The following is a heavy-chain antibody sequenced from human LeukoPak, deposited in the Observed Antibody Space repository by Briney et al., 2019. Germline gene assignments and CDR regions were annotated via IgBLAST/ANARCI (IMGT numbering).Heavy chain of an antibody. CDR1: GGSISSYY. CDR3: ARLVRGQLVLYYYYYYMDV. V-gene: IGHV4-59*01. Sequence: SETLSLTCTVSGGSISSYYWSWIRQPPGKGLEWIGYIYYSGSTNYNPSLKSRVTISVDTSKNQFSLKLSSVTAADTAVYYCARLVRGQLVLYYYYYYMDVWGKGTTVTVFS. CDR2: IYYSGST. D-gene: IGHD6-6*01. J-gene: IGHJ6*03.